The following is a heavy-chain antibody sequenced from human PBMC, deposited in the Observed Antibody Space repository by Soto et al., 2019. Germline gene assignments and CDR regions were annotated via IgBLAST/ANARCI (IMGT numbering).Heavy chain of an antibody. J-gene: IGHJ6*02. CDR1: GYTFTSYY. V-gene: IGHV1-46*01. CDR2: INPSGGST. Sequence: ASVKVSCKASGYTFTSYYMHWVQQAPGQGLEWMGIINPSGGSTSYAQKFQGRVTMTRDTSTSTVYMELSSLRSEDTAVYYCARDRVDGESSGYYYYGMDVWGQGTTVTVSS. D-gene: IGHD4-17*01. CDR3: ARDRVDGESSGYYYYGMDV.